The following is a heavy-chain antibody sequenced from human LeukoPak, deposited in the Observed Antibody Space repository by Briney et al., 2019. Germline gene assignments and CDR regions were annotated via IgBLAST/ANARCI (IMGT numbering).Heavy chain of an antibody. CDR1: SGSISSSNYY. CDR2: IFFSGTT. V-gene: IGHV4-39*01. Sequence: PSETLSLTCTVSSGSISSSNYYWDWIRQPPGKGLAWIGSIFFSGTTYYHPSLKSRVTISVDTSKIQFSLKLSSVTAAYTAVYYCARHVCGSSSCYSPPYNWFDPCGQGTLVTVSS. D-gene: IGHD2-2*01. CDR3: ARHVCGSSSCYSPPYNWFDP. J-gene: IGHJ5*02.